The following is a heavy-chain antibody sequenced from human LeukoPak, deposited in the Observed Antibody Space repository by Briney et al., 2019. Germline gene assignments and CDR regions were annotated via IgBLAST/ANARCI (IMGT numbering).Heavy chain of an antibody. J-gene: IGHJ4*02. CDR1: GGXISSYY. D-gene: IGHD2-15*01. V-gene: IGHV4-59*08. CDR2: IYYSGNT. CDR3: ARHEVGYCHGGSCPYYFDY. Sequence: SETLSLTCTVSGGXISSYYWSWIRQPPGMGLEWIAYIYYSGNTRYNPSLQSRVTISVDTSKNQFSLKLNSVTAADTAVYYCARHEVGYCHGGSCPYYFDYWGQGTLVTVSS.